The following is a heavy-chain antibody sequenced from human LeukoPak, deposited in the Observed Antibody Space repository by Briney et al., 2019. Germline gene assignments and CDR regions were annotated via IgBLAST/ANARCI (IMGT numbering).Heavy chain of an antibody. CDR1: GYSICSGYY. CDR2: IYHSGST. CDR3: ARMAPYYYYYYMDV. V-gene: IGHV4-38-2*02. D-gene: IGHD5-24*01. J-gene: IGHJ6*03. Sequence: KPSETLSLTCTVSGYSICSGYYWGWIRQPPGKGLEWIGSIYHSGSTYYNPSLKSRVTISVDTSKNQFSLKLSSVTAADTAVYYCARMAPYYYYYYMDVWGKGTTVTVSS.